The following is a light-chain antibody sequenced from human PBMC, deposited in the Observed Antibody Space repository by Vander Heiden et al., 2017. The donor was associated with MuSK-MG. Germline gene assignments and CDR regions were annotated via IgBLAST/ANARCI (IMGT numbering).Light chain of an antibody. CDR1: QAIGNN. V-gene: IGKV3-15*01. J-gene: IGKJ2*01. CDR3: LQYKNGHRGGYT. Sequence: ETVMTQSPATLSVFPGERATLSCRASQAIGNNLAWYQQKAGQAPRLLIYAASTRATGIAARFSGSVYGTEFTLTISSLQSEEFAVYYCLQYKNGHRGGYTFGQGTKLEIK. CDR2: AAS.